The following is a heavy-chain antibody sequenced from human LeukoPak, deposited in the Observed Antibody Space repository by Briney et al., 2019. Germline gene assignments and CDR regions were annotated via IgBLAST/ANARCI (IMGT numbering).Heavy chain of an antibody. Sequence: ASVKVSCKASGYTFTGYYMHWVRLAPGQGFEWMGWINPNSGDTNYAQKFQGRVTMTRDTSISTAHMELSRLRSDDTAVCYCARANPLYCSSTTCLFDFWGQGTLVTVSS. V-gene: IGHV1-2*02. CDR1: GYTFTGYY. D-gene: IGHD2-2*01. CDR3: ARANPLYCSSTTCLFDF. CDR2: INPNSGDT. J-gene: IGHJ4*02.